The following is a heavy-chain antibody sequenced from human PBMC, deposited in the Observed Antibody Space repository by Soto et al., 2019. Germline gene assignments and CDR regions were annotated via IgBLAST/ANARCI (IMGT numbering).Heavy chain of an antibody. V-gene: IGHV3-30-3*01. J-gene: IGHJ4*02. CDR1: GFTLVRYA. CDR2: ISNDGGRK. Sequence: WGSLRLSCAASGFTLVRYAFHWVRKAPGKGLEWVAVISNDGGRKHYADSVTGRFTISRDDSRKTCFLDMNKLRTDDTGVYCCARGSGSEAKVLTASHSFYFDYWGQGPLVTVSS. D-gene: IGHD1-26*01. CDR3: ARGSGSEAKVLTASHSFYFDY.